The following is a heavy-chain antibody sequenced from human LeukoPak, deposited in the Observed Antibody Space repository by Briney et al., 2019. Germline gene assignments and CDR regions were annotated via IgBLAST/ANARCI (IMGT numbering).Heavy chain of an antibody. CDR2: ISGSGAST. Sequence: GGSLRLSCAASGYTFSSYAMSWVRQAPGKGLEWISGISGSGASTYYADSVKGRFTISRDDSRNTLYLQMNSLRGDDTAVYYCAKDVGKWESLHFFDYWGQGTLVTVSS. V-gene: IGHV3-23*01. CDR3: AKDVGKWESLHFFDY. J-gene: IGHJ4*02. D-gene: IGHD1-26*01. CDR1: GYTFSSYA.